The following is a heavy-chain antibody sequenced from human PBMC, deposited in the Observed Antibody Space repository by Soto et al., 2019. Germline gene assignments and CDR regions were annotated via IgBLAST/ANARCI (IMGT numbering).Heavy chain of an antibody. D-gene: IGHD6-6*01. V-gene: IGHV3-30-3*01. CDR3: ATRRGVAARSGYPFDY. Sequence: PCGSLRLSCAASGFDLSNYVMHWVRQTPGKGLEWVALISYDGNIQYYGDTVKGRFTISRDDAKNTLFLQMSSLGPEDTAVYYCATRRGVAARSGYPFDYWGQGTLVTVS. CDR1: GFDLSNYV. CDR2: ISYDGNIQ. J-gene: IGHJ4*01.